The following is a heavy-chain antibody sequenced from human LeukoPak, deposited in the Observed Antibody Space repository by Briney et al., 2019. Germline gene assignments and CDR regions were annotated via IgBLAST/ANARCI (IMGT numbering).Heavy chain of an antibody. CDR1: GGSISSYY. CDR3: ARRVKANYYGSGSYELVNWFDP. V-gene: IGHV4-59*08. J-gene: IGHJ5*02. D-gene: IGHD3-10*01. Sequence: SETLSLTCTVSGGSISSYYWSWIRQPPGKGLEWIGYIYYSGSTNYNPSLKSRVTISVDTSKNQFSLKLSSVTAADTAVYYCARRVKANYYGSGSYELVNWFDPWGQGTLVTASS. CDR2: IYYSGST.